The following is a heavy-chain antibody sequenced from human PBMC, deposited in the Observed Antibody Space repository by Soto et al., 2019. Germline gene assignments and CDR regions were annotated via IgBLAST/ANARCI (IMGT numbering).Heavy chain of an antibody. CDR3: VRATYFSDSSGYTRCFDY. J-gene: IGHJ4*02. CDR2: IDYNGVT. Sequence: PSETLSLTCSVSGASISSRDYYWGWIRQTPGKGREWLGNIDYNGVTYYNPSLKSRVTVSKDTSKNQFSLKVASVTAADTAVYYCVRATYFSDSSGYTRCFDYWGQGTLVTVSS. D-gene: IGHD3-22*01. CDR1: GASISSRDYY. V-gene: IGHV4-39*01.